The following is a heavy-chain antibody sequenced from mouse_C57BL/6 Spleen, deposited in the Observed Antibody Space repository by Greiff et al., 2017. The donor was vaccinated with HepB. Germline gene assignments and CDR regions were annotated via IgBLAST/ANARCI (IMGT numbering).Heavy chain of an antibody. CDR3: ARWVLRHAWFAY. J-gene: IGHJ3*01. D-gene: IGHD1-2*01. Sequence: QVQLQQPGAELVKPGASVKMSCKASGYTFTSYWITWVKQRPGQGLEWIGDIYPGSGSTNYNEKFKSKATLTVDTSSSTSYMQLSSLTSEDSAVYYCARWVLRHAWFAYWGQGTLVTVSA. V-gene: IGHV1-55*01. CDR1: GYTFTSYW. CDR2: IYPGSGST.